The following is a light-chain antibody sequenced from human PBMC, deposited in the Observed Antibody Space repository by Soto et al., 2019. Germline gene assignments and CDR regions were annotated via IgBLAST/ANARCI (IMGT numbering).Light chain of an antibody. V-gene: IGLV2-23*01. J-gene: IGLJ2*01. CDR2: EGS. CDR1: SSDVGSYNL. Sequence: QSALTQPASVSGSPGQSITISCTGASSDVGSYNLVSWYQQHPGKAPKLIIYEGSKRPSGVSNRFSGSKSDNTASLTISGLQAEDEADYYCCSYAGSSTVVFGGGTKLTV. CDR3: CSYAGSSTVV.